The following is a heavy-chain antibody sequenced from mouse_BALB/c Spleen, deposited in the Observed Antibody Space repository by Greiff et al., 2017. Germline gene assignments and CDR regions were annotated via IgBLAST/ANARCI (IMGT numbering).Heavy chain of an antibody. CDR2: IYPGNSDT. Sequence: VQLKQSGTVLARPGASVKMSCKASGYSFTSYWMHWVKQRPGQGLEWIGAIYPGNSDTSYNQKFKGKAKLTAVTSASTAYMELSSLTKEDSAVYYCTGFYYCNYVWFAYWGQGTLVTVSA. CDR3: TGFYYCNYVWFAY. J-gene: IGHJ3*01. D-gene: IGHD2-1*01. V-gene: IGHV1-5*01. CDR1: GYSFTSYW.